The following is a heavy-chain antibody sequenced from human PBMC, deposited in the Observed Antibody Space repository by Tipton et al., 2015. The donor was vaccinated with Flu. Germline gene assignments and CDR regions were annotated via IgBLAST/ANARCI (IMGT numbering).Heavy chain of an antibody. CDR2: IYYSGST. D-gene: IGHD3-10*01. CDR3: ARGRGSGSSIYYYYYYGMDV. CDR1: GGSISSGGYY. V-gene: IGHV4-31*03. Sequence: TLSLTCTVSGGSISSGGYYWSWIRQHPGKGLEWIGYIYYSGSTYYNPSLKSRVTISVDTSKNQFSLKLSSVTAADTAVYYCARGRGSGSSIYYYYYYGMDVWGQGTTVTASS. J-gene: IGHJ6*02.